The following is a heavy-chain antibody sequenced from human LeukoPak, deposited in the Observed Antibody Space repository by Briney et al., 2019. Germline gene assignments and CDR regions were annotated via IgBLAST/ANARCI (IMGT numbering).Heavy chain of an antibody. CDR3: AREDFRDHTTGFDS. J-gene: IGHJ5*01. CDR2: ISGSGGT. D-gene: IGHD1-1*01. Sequence: GGSLRLSCAASGFSFSSYAMSWVRQAPGSGLEWLSAISGSGGTYYIPSVRGRFIVSRDNSRNTLYLQLNNLRAEDTAIYYCAREDFRDHTTGFDSWGQGTLVTVSS. V-gene: IGHV3-23*01. CDR1: GFSFSSYA.